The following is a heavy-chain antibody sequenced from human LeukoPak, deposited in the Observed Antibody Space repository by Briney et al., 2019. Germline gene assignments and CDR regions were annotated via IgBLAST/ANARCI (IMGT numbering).Heavy chain of an antibody. J-gene: IGHJ6*02. CDR2: IYYSGST. Sequence: SETLSLTCTVSGGSISSYYWSWIRQPPGKGLELIGYIYYSGSTNYNPSLKSRVTISVDTSKNQFSLKLSSVTAADTAMYYCARALGYCTSTSCLNYNYYGMDVWGQGTTVTVSS. CDR1: GGSISSYY. V-gene: IGHV4-59*01. CDR3: ARALGYCTSTSCLNYNYYGMDV. D-gene: IGHD2-2*01.